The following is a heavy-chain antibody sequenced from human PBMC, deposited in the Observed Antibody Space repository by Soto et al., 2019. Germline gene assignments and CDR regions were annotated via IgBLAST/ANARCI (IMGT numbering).Heavy chain of an antibody. Sequence: QVQLQESGPGLVKPSQTLSLTCTVSGYSISNGLYYWSWIRQHPGKALEWVGYVSYSGRPYYTPSLKSRLTISLDTSQNQFSLKLSFVTAADTAIYCCARAREYYDTEFDPWGQGALVSVSS. D-gene: IGHD3-22*01. CDR3: ARAREYYDTEFDP. CDR1: GYSISNGLYY. CDR2: VSYSGRP. J-gene: IGHJ5*02. V-gene: IGHV4-31*03.